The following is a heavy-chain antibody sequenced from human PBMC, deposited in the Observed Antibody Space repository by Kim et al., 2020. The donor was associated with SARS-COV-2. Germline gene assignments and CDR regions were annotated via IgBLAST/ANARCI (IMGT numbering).Heavy chain of an antibody. CDR2: INHSGST. CDR3: ASMDV. V-gene: IGHV4-34*01. Sequence: INHSGSTHYNPSLKSRVTISVDTSKNQFSLKLSSVTAADTAMYYCASMDVWGKGTTVTVSS. J-gene: IGHJ6*03.